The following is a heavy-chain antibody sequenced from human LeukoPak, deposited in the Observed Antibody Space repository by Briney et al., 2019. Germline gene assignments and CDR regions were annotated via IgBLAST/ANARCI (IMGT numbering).Heavy chain of an antibody. V-gene: IGHV4-39*01. CDR3: ARLVTARQIVVVNDDAFDI. CDR1: GGSVSSGSYY. D-gene: IGHD3-22*01. J-gene: IGHJ3*02. Sequence: SETLSLTCTVSGGSVSSGSYYWGWIRQPPGKGLEWIGSIYYSGSTYYNPSLKSRVTISVDTSKNQFSLKLSSVTAADTAVYYCARLVTARQIVVVNDDAFDIWGQGTMVTVSS. CDR2: IYYSGST.